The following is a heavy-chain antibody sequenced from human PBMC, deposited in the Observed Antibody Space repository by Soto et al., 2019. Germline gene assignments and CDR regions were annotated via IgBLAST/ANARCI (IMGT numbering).Heavy chain of an antibody. Sequence: GGSLRLSCAASGFTFSSYGMHWVRQAPGKGLEWVAVISYDGSNKYYADSVKGRFTISRDNSKNTLYLQMNSLRAEDTAVYYCADLSGSLDNWFDPWGQGTLVSVSS. V-gene: IGHV3-30*03. J-gene: IGHJ5*02. CDR3: ADLSGSLDNWFDP. CDR2: ISYDGSNK. D-gene: IGHD1-26*01. CDR1: GFTFSSYG.